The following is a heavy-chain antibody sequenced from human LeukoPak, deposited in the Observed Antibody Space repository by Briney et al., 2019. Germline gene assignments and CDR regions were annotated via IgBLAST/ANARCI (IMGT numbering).Heavy chain of an antibody. J-gene: IGHJ4*02. V-gene: IGHV3-53*04. Sequence: GGSLIISCAASGFTVSSNYMSWVRQAPGKGLEWVSVIYSGGSTYYADSVKGRFTISRHDSKNTLYLQMNSLRAEDTAVYYCGGCSSTSCYFLDYWGQGTLVTVSS. D-gene: IGHD2-2*01. CDR2: IYSGGST. CDR3: GGCSSTSCYFLDY. CDR1: GFTVSSNY.